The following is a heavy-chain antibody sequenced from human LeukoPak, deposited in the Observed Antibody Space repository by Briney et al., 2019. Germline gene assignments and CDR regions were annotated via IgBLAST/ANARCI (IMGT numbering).Heavy chain of an antibody. D-gene: IGHD6-13*01. CDR2: ISGSGGST. CDR3: AKDQSRIAAAGPGFDY. Sequence: QPGGSLRLSCAASGFTFSSYAMSWVRQAPGKGLEWVSAISGSGGSTYYADSVKGRFTISRDNSKNTLYLQMNSLRAEDTAVYYCAKDQSRIAAAGPGFDYWGQGTLVTVSS. J-gene: IGHJ4*02. V-gene: IGHV3-23*01. CDR1: GFTFSSYA.